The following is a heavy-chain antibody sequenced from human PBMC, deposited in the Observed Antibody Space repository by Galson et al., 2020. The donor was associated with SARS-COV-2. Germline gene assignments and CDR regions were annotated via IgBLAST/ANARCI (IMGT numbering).Heavy chain of an antibody. V-gene: IGHV4-61*02. CDR1: GASISSATYY. CDR2: IYTSGST. J-gene: IGHJ4*02. D-gene: IGHD6-19*01. CDR3: VRGGSGWDY. Sequence: SETLSLTCTVSGASISSATYYWSWIRQPAGKGLEWIGRIYTSGSTSHNSSLKSRVTISLDTSKNQFSLKLSSVTAADTAVYYCVRGGSGWDYWGQGTPVTVSS.